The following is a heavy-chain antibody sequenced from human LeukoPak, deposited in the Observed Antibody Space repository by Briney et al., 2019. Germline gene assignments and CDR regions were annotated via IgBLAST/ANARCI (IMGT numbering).Heavy chain of an antibody. J-gene: IGHJ4*02. Sequence: PGGSLRLSCAASGFTFSSYAMHWVRQAPGKGLEWVAVISYDGSNKYYADSVKGRFTISRDNSKNTLYLQMNSLRAEDTAVYYCARDYYDTLDYWGQGTLVTVSS. V-gene: IGHV3-30-3*01. CDR1: GFTFSSYA. CDR2: ISYDGSNK. D-gene: IGHD3-22*01. CDR3: ARDYYDTLDY.